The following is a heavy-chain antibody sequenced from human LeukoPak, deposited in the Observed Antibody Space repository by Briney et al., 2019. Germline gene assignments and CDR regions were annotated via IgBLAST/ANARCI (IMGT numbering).Heavy chain of an antibody. J-gene: IGHJ3*02. Sequence: GASVKVSCKASGYIFTGYYMHWVRQAPGQGLEWMGWINPNSGGTNYAQKFQGRVTMTEDTSTDTAYMELSSLRSEDTAVYYCATGYSSSADAFDIWGQGTMVTVSS. D-gene: IGHD6-13*01. CDR1: GYIFTGYY. CDR3: ATGYSSSADAFDI. CDR2: INPNSGGT. V-gene: IGHV1-2*02.